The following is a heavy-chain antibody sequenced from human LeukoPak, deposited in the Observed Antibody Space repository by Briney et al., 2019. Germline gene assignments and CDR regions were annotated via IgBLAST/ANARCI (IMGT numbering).Heavy chain of an antibody. CDR2: IYYSWTP. CDR1: GGSIGSYY. CDR3: AREDPQTTVPEGLDV. J-gene: IGHJ6*02. D-gene: IGHD4-17*01. Sequence: SETLSLTCAVSGGSIGSYYWSWLRQPPGRGLEWIGYIYYSWTPNYNPSLKSRVTISVDTSKNQFPLKLTSVTPAHPPVSYCAREDPQTTVPEGLDVWGQGTTVTVSS. V-gene: IGHV4-59*01.